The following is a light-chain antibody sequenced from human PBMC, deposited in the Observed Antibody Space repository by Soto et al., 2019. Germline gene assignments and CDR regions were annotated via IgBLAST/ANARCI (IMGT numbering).Light chain of an antibody. CDR2: RNS. J-gene: IGLJ2*01. CDR3: ASWDDSLSVFVV. V-gene: IGLV1-47*01. Sequence: QSVLTQPPSASGTPGQRVTISCSGSSSNIGSNYVFWYQQLPGTAPKVLMYRNSHRPSGVPDRFSGSKSGTSASLAISGLRSEDEADYYCASWDDSLSVFVVFGGGTKVTVL. CDR1: SSNIGSNY.